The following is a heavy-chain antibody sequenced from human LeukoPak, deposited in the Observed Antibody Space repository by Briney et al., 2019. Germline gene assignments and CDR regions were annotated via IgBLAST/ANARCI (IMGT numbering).Heavy chain of an antibody. V-gene: IGHV4-59*12. CDR3: ARESVTMVRGVDY. CDR1: GGSISSYY. CDR2: IYYSGST. J-gene: IGHJ4*02. Sequence: SETLSLTCTVSGGSISSYYWSWIRQPPGKGLEWIGYIYYSGSTNYNPSLKSRVTISVDTSKNQFSLKLSSVTAADTAVYYCARESVTMVRGVDYWGQGTLVTVSS. D-gene: IGHD3-10*01.